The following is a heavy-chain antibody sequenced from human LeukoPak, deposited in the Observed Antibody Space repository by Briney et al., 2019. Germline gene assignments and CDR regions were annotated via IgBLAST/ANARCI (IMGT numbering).Heavy chain of an antibody. V-gene: IGHV1-2*06. D-gene: IGHD6-19*01. J-gene: IGHJ4*02. CDR1: GYTFTGCY. Sequence: ASVKVSCKASGYTFTGCYMHWVRQAPGQGLEWMGRINPNSGGTNYAQKFQGRVTMTRDTSISTAYMELSRPRSDDTAVYYCARGRSGWYFIDYWGQGTLVTVSS. CDR3: ARGRSGWYFIDY. CDR2: INPNSGGT.